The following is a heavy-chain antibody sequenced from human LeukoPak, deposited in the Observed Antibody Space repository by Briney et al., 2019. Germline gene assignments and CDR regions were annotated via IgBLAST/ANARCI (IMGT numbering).Heavy chain of an antibody. CDR2: IYYSGST. CDR1: GDFISGYF. J-gene: IGHJ4*02. D-gene: IGHD3-10*01. Sequence: KSSETLSLTCTVSGDFISGYFWSWIRQPAGKGLEWIGRIYYSGSTNYNPSLKNRVTMSVDTSKNQFSLKLSSVTAADTAVYYCAREGGGERPLDYWGQGTLVTVSS. CDR3: AREGGGERPLDY. V-gene: IGHV4-4*07.